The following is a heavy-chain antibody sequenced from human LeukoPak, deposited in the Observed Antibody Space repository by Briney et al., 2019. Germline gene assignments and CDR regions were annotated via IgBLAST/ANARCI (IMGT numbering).Heavy chain of an antibody. V-gene: IGHV3-23*01. J-gene: IGHJ4*02. CDR2: ISSRGDST. Sequence: GRSLRLSCSTSGFTFGDYAMSWVRQAPGKGLEWVSTISSRGDSTYDADSVRGRFTISRDNSQSSLYLQMNSLRAEDTAVYYCAKGPRPDISVAHTLERWGQGTLVTVSS. D-gene: IGHD6-19*01. CDR3: AKGPRPDISVAHTLER. CDR1: GFTFGDYA.